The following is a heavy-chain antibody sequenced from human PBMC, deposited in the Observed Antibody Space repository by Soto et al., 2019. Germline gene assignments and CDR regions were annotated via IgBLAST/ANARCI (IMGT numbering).Heavy chain of an antibody. Sequence: ASVKVSCKASGYTFTSYAMHWVRQAPGQRLEWMGWINAGNGNTKYSQKFQGRVIITRDTSASTAYMELSSLRSEDTAVYYCTRSALRPFGGLIGPFDYWGQGTLVTVSS. D-gene: IGHD3-16*02. V-gene: IGHV1-3*01. CDR3: TRSALRPFGGLIGPFDY. CDR2: INAGNGNT. CDR1: GYTFTSYA. J-gene: IGHJ4*02.